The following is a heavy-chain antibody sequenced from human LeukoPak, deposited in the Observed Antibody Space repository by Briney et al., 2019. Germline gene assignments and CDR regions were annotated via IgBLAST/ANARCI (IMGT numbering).Heavy chain of an antibody. CDR1: GFTFSSYG. V-gene: IGHV3-30*02. J-gene: IGHJ5*02. CDR3: ARGIYDFWSGYYEGGYWFDP. Sequence: GGSLRLSCAASGFTFSSYGMHWVRQAPGKGLEWVAFIRYDGSNKYYADSVKGRVTISRDNSKNTLYLQMNSLRAEDTAVYYCARGIYDFWSGYYEGGYWFDPWGQGTLVTVSS. D-gene: IGHD3-3*01. CDR2: IRYDGSNK.